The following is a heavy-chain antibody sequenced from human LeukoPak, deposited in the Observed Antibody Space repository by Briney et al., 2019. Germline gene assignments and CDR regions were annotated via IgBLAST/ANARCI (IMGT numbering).Heavy chain of an antibody. D-gene: IGHD1-7*01. J-gene: IGHJ4*02. CDR2: INPNSGGT. CDR3: ARDSTITGTTFADY. Sequence: ASVKVSCKASGYTFTGYYMHWVRQAPGQGLGWMGWINPNSGGTNYAQKFQGRVTMTRDTSISTAYMELSRLRSDETAVYYCARDSTITGTTFADYWGQGTLVTVSS. CDR1: GYTFTGYY. V-gene: IGHV1-2*02.